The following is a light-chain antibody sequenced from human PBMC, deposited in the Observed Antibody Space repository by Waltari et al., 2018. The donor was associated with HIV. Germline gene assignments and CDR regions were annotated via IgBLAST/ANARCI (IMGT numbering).Light chain of an antibody. Sequence: QSALTQPRSVSGSPGQSVTISCTGTSSDVGVYNFVSWYQQHPGKAPKLMIYDVSSRPSGFPDRFSGSKSGNTASLTISGLQAEDEADYYCCSYAGSYPVVFGGGTKLTVL. J-gene: IGLJ2*01. V-gene: IGLV2-11*01. CDR2: DVS. CDR3: CSYAGSYPVV. CDR1: SSDVGVYNF.